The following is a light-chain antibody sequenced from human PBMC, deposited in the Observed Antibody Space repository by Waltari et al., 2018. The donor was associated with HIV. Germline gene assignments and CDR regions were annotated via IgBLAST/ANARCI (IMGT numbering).Light chain of an antibody. J-gene: IGKJ3*01. CDR1: QTIGDY. V-gene: IGKV1-39*01. CDR3: EQIYTFPLFT. Sequence: DIQLTQSPSPLSAFVGDRVTITCRASQTIGDYVNWYQQKPGEPPKRLIYSTTSLQPGVPSRFSGSGSGTDFALTISSLQSEDFATYYCEQIYTFPLFTFGPGTKVDIK. CDR2: STT.